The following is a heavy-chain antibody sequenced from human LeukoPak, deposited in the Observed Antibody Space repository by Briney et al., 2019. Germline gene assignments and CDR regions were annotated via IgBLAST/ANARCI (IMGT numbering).Heavy chain of an antibody. CDR2: IYHSGST. CDR1: GDSFSYFY. Sequence: SETLSLTCTVSGDSFSYFYWSWIRQPPGKGLEWIGEIYHSGSTNYNPSLKSRVTISVDKSKNQFSLKLSSVTAADTAVYYCARGQEYYYMDVWGKGTTVTVSS. J-gene: IGHJ6*03. V-gene: IGHV4-59*12. CDR3: ARGQEYYYMDV.